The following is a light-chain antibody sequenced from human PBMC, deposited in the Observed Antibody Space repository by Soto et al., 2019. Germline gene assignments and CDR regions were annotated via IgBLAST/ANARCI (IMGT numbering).Light chain of an antibody. CDR3: QQYKNWPYT. V-gene: IGKV3-15*01. CDR1: KSVTSN. CDR2: VAS. J-gene: IGKJ2*01. Sequence: EIVMTQSPATLSVSPGERATLSCRASKSVTSNLAWYQQKPGQAPRLLIYVASTRATGIPARFSGSGSGTEFTLTISSLESEDFAVYYWQQYKNWPYTLGQGTKLEIK.